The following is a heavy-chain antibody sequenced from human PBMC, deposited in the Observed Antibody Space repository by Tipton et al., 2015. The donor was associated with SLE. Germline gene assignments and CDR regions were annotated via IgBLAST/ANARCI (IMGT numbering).Heavy chain of an antibody. D-gene: IGHD6-13*01. J-gene: IGHJ6*02. Sequence: SLRLSCAASQFSFRTHWMSWVRQAPGKGLEWVSIIYAGGSTYYADSVKGRFTISRDNSKNTLYLQINSLRAEDTAVYYCAGEGIAVAGSHYYYGMDVWGQGTTVTVSS. CDR2: IYAGGST. CDR3: AGEGIAVAGSHYYYGMDV. CDR1: QFSFRTHW. V-gene: IGHV3-53*01.